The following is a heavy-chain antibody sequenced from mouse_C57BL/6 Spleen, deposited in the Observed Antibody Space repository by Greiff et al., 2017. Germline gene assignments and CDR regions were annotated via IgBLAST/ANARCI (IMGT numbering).Heavy chain of an antibody. CDR2: IYPGSGST. Sequence: QVHVKQPGAELVKPGASVKMSCKASGYTFTSYWITWVKQRPGQGLEWIGDIYPGSGSTNYNEKFKSKATLTVDTSSSTAYMQLSSLTSEDSAVYYCARSGYGYDEGKWFAYWGQGTLVTVSA. D-gene: IGHD2-2*01. V-gene: IGHV1-55*01. CDR1: GYTFTSYW. J-gene: IGHJ3*01. CDR3: ARSGYGYDEGKWFAY.